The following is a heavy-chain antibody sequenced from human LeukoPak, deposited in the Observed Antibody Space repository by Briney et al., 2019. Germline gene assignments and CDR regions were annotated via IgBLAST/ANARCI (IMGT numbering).Heavy chain of an antibody. CDR1: GGSISSSSYY. D-gene: IGHD2-2*01. Sequence: KTSETLSLTCTVSGGSISSSSYYWGWIRQPPGKGLEWIGSIYYSESTYYNPSLKSRVSISVDTSKNQFSLKLSSVTAADTAVYYCASGLRYCSSTSCLNWFDPWGQGTLVTVSS. CDR3: ASGLRYCSSTSCLNWFDP. CDR2: IYYSEST. J-gene: IGHJ5*02. V-gene: IGHV4-39*01.